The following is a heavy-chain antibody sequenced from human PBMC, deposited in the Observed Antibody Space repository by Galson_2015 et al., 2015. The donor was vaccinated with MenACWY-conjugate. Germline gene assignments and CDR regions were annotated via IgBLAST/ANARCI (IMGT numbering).Heavy chain of an antibody. Sequence: NWIRQSPSRGLEWLGRTYYRSKWYNDYAVSVKSRITINPDTSKNQFSLQLNSVTPEDTAVYYCARAERIGHWFDPWGQGTLVTVSS. J-gene: IGHJ5*02. CDR2: TYYRSKWYN. D-gene: IGHD2-15*01. V-gene: IGHV6-1*01. CDR3: ARAERIGHWFDP.